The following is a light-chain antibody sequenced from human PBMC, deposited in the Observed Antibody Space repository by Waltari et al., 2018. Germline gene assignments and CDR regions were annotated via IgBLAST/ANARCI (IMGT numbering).Light chain of an antibody. CDR2: WAS. Sequence: IVLTQSPASLTVSLGERATINYKSSQSVLDTSNNKNFLNWYQQRPGQTPTLLVYWASFRQSGIPDRFTGSGSGTDFTLTISNFQAEDVAVYYCHQYSATPLTFGGGTKVEMK. J-gene: IGKJ4*01. V-gene: IGKV4-1*01. CDR1: QSVLDTSNNKNF. CDR3: HQYSATPLT.